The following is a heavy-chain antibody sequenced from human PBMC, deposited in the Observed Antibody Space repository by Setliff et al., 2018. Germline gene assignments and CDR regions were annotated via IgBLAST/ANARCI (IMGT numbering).Heavy chain of an antibody. V-gene: IGHV4-39*01. CDR2: IYYSGST. J-gene: IGHJ6*02. Sequence: LSLTCTVSGGSISSSSYYWGWIRQPPGKGLEWIGSIYYSGSTYYNPSPKSRVTISVDTSKNQFSLKLSSVTAADTAVYYCARVPSYGSGSFYYYYYGMDVWGQGTTVT. CDR3: ARVPSYGSGSFYYYYYGMDV. CDR1: GGSISSSSYY. D-gene: IGHD3-10*01.